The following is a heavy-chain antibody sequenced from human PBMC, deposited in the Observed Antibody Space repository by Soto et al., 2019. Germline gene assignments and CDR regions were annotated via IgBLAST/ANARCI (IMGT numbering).Heavy chain of an antibody. Sequence: RSLTCTVSGGSVSSGSYYWSWIRQPPGKGLEWIGYIYYSGSTNYNPSLKSRVTISVDTSKNQFSLKLSSVTAADTAVYYCAREQNWFDPWGQGTLVTVSS. CDR1: GGSVSSGSYY. CDR3: AREQNWFDP. V-gene: IGHV4-61*01. J-gene: IGHJ5*02. CDR2: IYYSGST.